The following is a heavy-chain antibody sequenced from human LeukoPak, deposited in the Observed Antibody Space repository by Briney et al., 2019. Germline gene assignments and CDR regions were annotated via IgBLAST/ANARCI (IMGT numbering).Heavy chain of an antibody. V-gene: IGHV1-18*01. D-gene: IGHD3-10*01. CDR2: ISAYNGNT. CDR3: ARDRLLWFGEPDAFDI. J-gene: IGHJ3*02. CDR1: GYTFTSYG. Sequence: GASVKVSCKASGYTFTSYGISWVRQAPGQGLEWMGWISAYNGNTNNAQKLQGRVTMTTDTSTSTAYMELRSLRSDDTAVYYCARDRLLWFGEPDAFDIWGQGTMVTVSS.